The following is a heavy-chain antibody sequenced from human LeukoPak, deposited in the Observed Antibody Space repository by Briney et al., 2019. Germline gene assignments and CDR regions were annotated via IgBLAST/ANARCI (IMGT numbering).Heavy chain of an antibody. V-gene: IGHV3-30*18. D-gene: IGHD3-3*01. CDR1: GFTFSSYG. CDR2: ISYDGSNK. J-gene: IGHJ4*02. Sequence: GGSLRLSCAASGFTFSSYGMHWVRQAPGKGLEWVAVISYDGSNKYYADSVKGRFTISRDNSKNTLYLQMNSLRAEDTAVYYCAKIPFGFLPYYFDYWGQGTLVTVSS. CDR3: AKIPFGFLPYYFDY.